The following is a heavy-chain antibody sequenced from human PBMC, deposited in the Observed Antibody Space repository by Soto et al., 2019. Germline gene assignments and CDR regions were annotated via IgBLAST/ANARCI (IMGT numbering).Heavy chain of an antibody. V-gene: IGHV4-39*01. J-gene: IGHJ6*02. Sequence: SETLSLTCTVSGGSISSSSYYWGWIRQPPGKGLEWIGSIYYSGSTYYNPSLKSRVTISVDTSKNQFSLKLSSVTAADTAVYYCARGYYYDSSGYLSYYYYGMDVWGQGTTVPVYS. CDR1: GGSISSSSYY. CDR2: IYYSGST. CDR3: ARGYYYDSSGYLSYYYYGMDV. D-gene: IGHD3-22*01.